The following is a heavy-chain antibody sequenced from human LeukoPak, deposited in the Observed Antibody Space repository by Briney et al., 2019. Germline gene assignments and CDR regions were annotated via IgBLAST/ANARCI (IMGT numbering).Heavy chain of an antibody. CDR1: GYTFTGYY. D-gene: IGHD3-16*01. Sequence: GASVKVSCKASGYTFTGYYMHWVRQAPGQGLEWMGWIDPNSGGTNYAQKFQGRVTMTRDTSISTAYMELSRLRSDDTAVYYCARDLPNYDYVWGSYIGLDYWGQGTLVTVSS. V-gene: IGHV1-2*02. CDR3: ARDLPNYDYVWGSYIGLDY. CDR2: IDPNSGGT. J-gene: IGHJ4*02.